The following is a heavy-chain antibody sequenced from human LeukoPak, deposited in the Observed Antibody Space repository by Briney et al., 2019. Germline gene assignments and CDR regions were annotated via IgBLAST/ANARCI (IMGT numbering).Heavy chain of an antibody. V-gene: IGHV4-39*07. D-gene: IGHD5-12*01. CDR3: ARVALGYGPRGYMDV. CDR2: IYHSGST. J-gene: IGHJ6*03. CDR1: GGSISSSSYY. Sequence: PSETLSLTCTVSGGSISSSSYYWGWIRQPPGKGLEWIGNIYHSGSTNYSPSLKSRVTISVDTSKNQFSLKLSSVTAADTAVYYCARVALGYGPRGYMDVWGKGTTVTVSS.